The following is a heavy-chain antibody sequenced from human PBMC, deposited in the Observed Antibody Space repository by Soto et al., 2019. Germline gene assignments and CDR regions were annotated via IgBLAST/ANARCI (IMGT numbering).Heavy chain of an antibody. CDR2: MYNTGST. D-gene: IGHD6-13*01. CDR1: GGSISGYY. Sequence: ASETLSLTYTVSGGSISGYYWSWIRQPPGKGLEWIGYMYNTGSTVYNPSFKSRVTISVDTSKNQFSLKLSSVTAADTAVYYCARGVAAAGISERFDPWGQGTLVTVSS. V-gene: IGHV4-59*01. J-gene: IGHJ5*02. CDR3: ARGVAAAGISERFDP.